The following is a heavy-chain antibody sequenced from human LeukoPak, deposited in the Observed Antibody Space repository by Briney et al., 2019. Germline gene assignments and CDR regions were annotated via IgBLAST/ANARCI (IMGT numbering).Heavy chain of an antibody. Sequence: PSETLSLTCTVSGGSISSSSYYWGWIRQPPGKGLEWIGSIYYSGSTYYNPSLKSRVTISVDTSKNQFSLKLSSVTAADTAVYYCARDADPYGDYPPFDPWGQGTLVTVSS. CDR3: ARDADPYGDYPPFDP. D-gene: IGHD4-17*01. V-gene: IGHV4-39*07. J-gene: IGHJ5*02. CDR1: GGSISSSSYY. CDR2: IYYSGST.